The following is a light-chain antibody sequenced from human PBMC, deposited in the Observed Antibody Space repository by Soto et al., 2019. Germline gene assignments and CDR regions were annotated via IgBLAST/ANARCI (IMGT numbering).Light chain of an antibody. J-gene: IGKJ5*01. CDR2: GAS. CDR3: QQHTIWPEIT. CDR1: QSISTN. Sequence: EIVMTQSPATLSVSPGERATLSCRASQSISTNLAWYQQKLGQAPRLLIYGASTRATGTPARFSGSGSGTEFTLTISRLQSEDSAVYYCQQHTIWPEITFGQGTRLEIK. V-gene: IGKV3-15*01.